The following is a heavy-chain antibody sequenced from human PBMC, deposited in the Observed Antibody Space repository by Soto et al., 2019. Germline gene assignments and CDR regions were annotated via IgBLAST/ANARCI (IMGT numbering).Heavy chain of an antibody. Sequence: QVQLVQSGAEVKKPGSSVKVSCKASGGTFSSYAISWVRQAPGQGLEWMGGIIPIFGTANYAQKFQGRVTIPADESTSTASMELSSLRSEDTAVYYCARDQGRDGYKNDAFDIWGQATMVTVSS. V-gene: IGHV1-69*01. CDR1: GGTFSSYA. D-gene: IGHD5-12*01. CDR2: IIPIFGTA. J-gene: IGHJ3*02. CDR3: ARDQGRDGYKNDAFDI.